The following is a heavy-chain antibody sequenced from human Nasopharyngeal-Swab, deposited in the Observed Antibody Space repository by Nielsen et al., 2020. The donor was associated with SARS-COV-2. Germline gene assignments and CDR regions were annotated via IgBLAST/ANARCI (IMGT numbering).Heavy chain of an antibody. Sequence: GESLKISCAASGFTFSSYDMHWVRQATGKGLEWVSAIGTAGDTYYPGSVKGRFTISRENAKNSLYLQMNSLRAGDTAVYYCAREAFDSTTYYYYMDVWGKGTTVTVS. J-gene: IGHJ6*03. CDR1: GFTFSSYD. V-gene: IGHV3-13*01. CDR2: IGTAGDT. D-gene: IGHD1-1*01. CDR3: AREAFDSTTYYYYMDV.